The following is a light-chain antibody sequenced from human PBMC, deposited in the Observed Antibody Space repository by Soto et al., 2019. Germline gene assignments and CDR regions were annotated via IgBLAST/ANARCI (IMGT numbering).Light chain of an antibody. CDR1: QTISSW. CDR3: QQYSTSPT. J-gene: IGKJ5*01. V-gene: IGKV1-5*03. CDR2: KAS. Sequence: DIQMTQSPSTLSGSVGDRVTITCRASQTISSWLAWYQQKPGKAPKLLIYKASTLKSGVPSRFSGSGSGTEFTLTISSLQPDDFAVYYCQQYSTSPTFGEGTRREIK.